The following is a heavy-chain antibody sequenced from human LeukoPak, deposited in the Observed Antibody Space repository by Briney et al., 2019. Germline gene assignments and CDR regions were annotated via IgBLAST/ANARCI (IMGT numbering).Heavy chain of an antibody. D-gene: IGHD6-13*01. CDR2: MNPNSGNT. Sequence: ASVKVSCKASGYTFTSYDINWVRQATGQGLEWMGWMNPNSGNTGYAQKFQGRVTITRNTSISTAYMELSSLRSEDTAVYYCAKKLAAIGTDPFDCWGQGTLVTVSS. V-gene: IGHV1-8*03. CDR3: AKKLAAIGTDPFDC. J-gene: IGHJ4*02. CDR1: GYTFTSYD.